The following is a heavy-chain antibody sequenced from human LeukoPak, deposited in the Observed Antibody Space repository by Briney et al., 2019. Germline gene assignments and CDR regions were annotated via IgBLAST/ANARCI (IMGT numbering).Heavy chain of an antibody. D-gene: IGHD2-21*02. Sequence: GGSLRLSCAASGFTFSNYWMHWVRQVPGKGLEWVSSISSSSSYIYYADSVKGRFTISRDNAKNSLYLQMNSLRAEDTAVYYCARENIVVVTAIRDAFDIWGQGTMVTVSS. V-gene: IGHV3-21*01. CDR2: ISSSSSYI. CDR3: ARENIVVVTAIRDAFDI. CDR1: GFTFSNYW. J-gene: IGHJ3*02.